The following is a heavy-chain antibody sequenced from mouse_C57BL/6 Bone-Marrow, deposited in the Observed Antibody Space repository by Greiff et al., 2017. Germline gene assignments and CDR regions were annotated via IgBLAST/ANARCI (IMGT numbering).Heavy chain of an antibody. V-gene: IGHV5-4*03. CDR1: GFTFSSYA. D-gene: IGHD4-1*01. J-gene: IGHJ4*01. Sequence: EVKLMESGGGLVKPGGSLKLSCAASGFTFSSYAMSWVRQTPEKRLEWVATISDGGSYTYYPDNVKGRFTISRDNAKNNLYLQMSRLKSEDTAMYYCAINWAFGYWGQGTSVTVSS. CDR3: AINWAFGY. CDR2: ISDGGSYT.